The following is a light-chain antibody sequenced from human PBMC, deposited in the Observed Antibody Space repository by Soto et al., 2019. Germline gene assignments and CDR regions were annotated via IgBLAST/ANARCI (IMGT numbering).Light chain of an antibody. J-gene: IGKJ2*01. CDR3: QHYNNYPHT. V-gene: IGKV1-5*01. Sequence: DIPMAQSPSTLSASVGDRVTITCRASQRIGVWLAWYQQKPGKAPKLLIYDASSLQSGVPSRFSGSGSGTEFTLTIGSLQPDDFATYYCQHYNNYPHTFGQGTKLEIK. CDR2: DAS. CDR1: QRIGVW.